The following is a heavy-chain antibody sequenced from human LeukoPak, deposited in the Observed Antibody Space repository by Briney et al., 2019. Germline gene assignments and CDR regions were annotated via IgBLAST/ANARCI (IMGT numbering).Heavy chain of an antibody. D-gene: IGHD2-2*01. Sequence: GGSLRLSCAASGFTFSNYSMNWVRQDPGKGLEWVSSISSSSSYIYYADSVKGRFTISRDNAKNSLYLQMNSLRAEDTAVYYCARDLVVLPNDYWGQGTLVTVSS. CDR1: GFTFSNYS. V-gene: IGHV3-21*01. J-gene: IGHJ4*02. CDR3: ARDLVVLPNDY. CDR2: ISSSSSYI.